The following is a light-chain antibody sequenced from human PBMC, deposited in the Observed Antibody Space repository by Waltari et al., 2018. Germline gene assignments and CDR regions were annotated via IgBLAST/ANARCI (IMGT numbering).Light chain of an antibody. CDR3: GTWDNSLSAMV. J-gene: IGLJ3*02. CDR1: SSNLGRNV. CDR2: DDN. Sequence: QSVLTQPPSVSAAPGQKVTIPCSGSSSNLGRNVLSWYQQPPGTAPKLLIYDDNKRPSGIPDRFSGSKSGTSATLGITGLQTGDEADYYCGTWDNSLSAMVFGGGTKLTVL. V-gene: IGLV1-51*01.